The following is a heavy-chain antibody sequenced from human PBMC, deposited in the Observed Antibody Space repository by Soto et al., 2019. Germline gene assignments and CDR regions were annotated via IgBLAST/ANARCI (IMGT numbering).Heavy chain of an antibody. J-gene: IGHJ4*02. CDR3: ETYSGKYQGPIDY. V-gene: IGHV3-30*03. D-gene: IGHD1-26*01. Sequence: QVQLVESGGGVVQPGRSLRLSCAASGFTFSHYGIHWVRQAPGKGLEWLAVISYDGSNKHYADSVKGRFTVSRDNAKNTLYLQMNSLRAEDTAVYFCETYSGKYQGPIDYWGQGTLVTVSS. CDR2: ISYDGSNK. CDR1: GFTFSHYG.